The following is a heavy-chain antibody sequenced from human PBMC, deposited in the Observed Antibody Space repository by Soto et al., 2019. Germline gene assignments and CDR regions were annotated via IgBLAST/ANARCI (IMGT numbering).Heavy chain of an antibody. J-gene: IGHJ4*02. V-gene: IGHV3-23*01. D-gene: IGHD2-2*01. CDR2: INEGDGAT. CDR3: AKRLAPAGAYEP. CDR1: GVQLSSCA. Sequence: EVQLLESGGGLVQPGGSLKISCASSGVQLSSCAMIGFRQAPGMGLEWVSGINEGDGATNYLDSVRGRFNIASDNSNNLWYVEINSLRVEDTAKYSFAKRLAPAGAYEPWVQGILVIVSS.